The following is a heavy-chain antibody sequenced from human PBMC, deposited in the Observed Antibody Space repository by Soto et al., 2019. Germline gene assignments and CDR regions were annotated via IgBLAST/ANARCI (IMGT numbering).Heavy chain of an antibody. Sequence: PGGSLRLSCAASGFIFSNYAMSWVRQAPGKGLEWVSYISSSSSTIYYADSVKGRFTISRDNAKNSLYLQMNSLRDEDTAVYYCARDIPPYYYDSSGSAWDYWGQGTLVTVSS. J-gene: IGHJ4*02. CDR1: GFIFSNYA. CDR3: ARDIPPYYYDSSGSAWDY. CDR2: ISSSSSTI. D-gene: IGHD3-22*01. V-gene: IGHV3-48*02.